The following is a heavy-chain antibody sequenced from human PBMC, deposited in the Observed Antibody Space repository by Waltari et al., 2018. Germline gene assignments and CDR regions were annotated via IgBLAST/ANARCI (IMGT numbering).Heavy chain of an antibody. D-gene: IGHD6-19*01. Sequence: EVQLVESGGGLVQPGRSLRHACAASGCTCGDDAMPWVRPPPGKGLEWVSGISWVSVGIDYADSVKGRFTISRDNAKNSLYLQMNSLRPEDTAYYYCAKRKDSSLRRAAVFDIWGQGTIVTVSS. V-gene: IGHV3-9*01. CDR3: AKRKDSSLRRAAVFDI. CDR1: GCTCGDDA. CDR2: ISWVSVGI. J-gene: IGHJ3*02.